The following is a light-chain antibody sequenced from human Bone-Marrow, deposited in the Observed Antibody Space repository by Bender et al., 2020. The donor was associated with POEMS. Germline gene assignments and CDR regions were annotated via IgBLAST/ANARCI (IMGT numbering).Light chain of an antibody. CDR3: CSYSSSSTLYV. CDR1: SSNIGNHG. Sequence: QSVVTQPPSLSEAPRQRVTISCSGSSSNIGNHGVNWYQQLPGEAPKLLIYSDNQRPSGVPDRFSGSKSGNTASLTISGLQADDEADYYCCSYSSSSTLYVFGTGTKVTVL. J-gene: IGLJ1*01. CDR2: SDN. V-gene: IGLV1-36*01.